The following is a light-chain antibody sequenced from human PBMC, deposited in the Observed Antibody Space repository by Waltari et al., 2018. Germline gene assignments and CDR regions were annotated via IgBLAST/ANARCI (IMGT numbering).Light chain of an antibody. J-gene: IGKJ3*01. Sequence: DIVMTQSPHSLAVSLGERATINCQSSQTLLDSSNNRNYLAWYQQKPGQPPKLLIYWASSRESGVPDRFSGSGSGTDFTLTITSLQAEDVAVYYCQQYYSPPPLFTFGPGTKVDIK. CDR1: QTLLDSSNNRNY. CDR2: WAS. CDR3: QQYYSPPPLFT. V-gene: IGKV4-1*01.